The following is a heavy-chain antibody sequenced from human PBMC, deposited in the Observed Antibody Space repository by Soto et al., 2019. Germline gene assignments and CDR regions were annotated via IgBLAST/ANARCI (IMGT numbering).Heavy chain of an antibody. CDR3: ARTSALPLGYPHGMDV. Sequence: SGPTLVNPTQTLTLTCTFSGFSLNSNGMCVNWIRQPPGKALEWLALIDWDDDKYYSTSLKTRLTISRDTSKNQVVLTMTNMVPVDTATYYCARTSALPLGYPHGMDVWGQGTTVTVSS. J-gene: IGHJ6*02. CDR2: IDWDDDK. CDR1: GFSLNSNGMC. V-gene: IGHV2-70*13. D-gene: IGHD7-27*01.